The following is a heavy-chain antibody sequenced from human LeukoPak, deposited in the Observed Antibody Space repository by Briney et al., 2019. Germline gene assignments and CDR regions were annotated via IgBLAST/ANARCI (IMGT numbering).Heavy chain of an antibody. J-gene: IGHJ4*02. CDR2: INPNSGGT. CDR3: ARGRPSQPYDY. Sequence: ASVKVSCKASGYTFTGYYMHWVRQAPRQGLEWMGWINPNSGGTNYAQIFQGRVTMTRDTSISTAYMELSRLRSDDTAVYYCARGRPSQPYDYWGQGTLVTVPS. V-gene: IGHV1-2*02. CDR1: GYTFTGYY. D-gene: IGHD1-1*01.